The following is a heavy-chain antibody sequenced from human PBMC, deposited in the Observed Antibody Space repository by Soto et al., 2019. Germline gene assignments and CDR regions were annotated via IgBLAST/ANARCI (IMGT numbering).Heavy chain of an antibody. CDR3: ASAHYDILTGSLTFDY. CDR1: GYSFTKYH. D-gene: IGHD3-9*01. Sequence: ASVKVSCKASGYSFTKYHMHWVRQAPGQGLEWMGWINPGSGVTNQAQKFQGRVAMTRDTSISTAYMELSRLRSDDTAVYYCASAHYDILTGSLTFDYWGQGTLVTVSS. J-gene: IGHJ4*02. V-gene: IGHV1-2*02. CDR2: INPGSGVT.